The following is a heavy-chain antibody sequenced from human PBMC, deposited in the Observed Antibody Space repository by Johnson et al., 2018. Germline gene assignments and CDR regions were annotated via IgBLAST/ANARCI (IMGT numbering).Heavy chain of an antibody. D-gene: IGHD3-22*01. CDR1: GGSIGSYY. CDR3: ARDRRYESGGYYLPFDI. Sequence: QVQLQESGPGLVKPSETLSLTCTVSGGSIGSYYWTWIRQPPGKGLEYIGYIFYTGLTGYNPSLESRVTISLDTSKKQFSLKMISVTTADTAVYYCARDRRYESGGYYLPFDIWGQGTMVTVSS. J-gene: IGHJ3*02. CDR2: IFYTGLT. V-gene: IGHV4-59*01.